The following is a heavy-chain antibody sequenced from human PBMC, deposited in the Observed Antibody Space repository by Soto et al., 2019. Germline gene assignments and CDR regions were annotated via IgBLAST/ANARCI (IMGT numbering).Heavy chain of an antibody. D-gene: IGHD3-22*01. CDR3: ARGPFTNYYDSSGYYGRPTTAPFDY. V-gene: IGHV4-34*01. CDR2: INHSGST. Sequence: QVQLQQWGAGLLKPSETLSLTCAVYGGSFSGYYWSWIRQPPGKGLEWIGEINHSGSTNYNPSLKSRVTIAVDTSKNQFSLKLSSVTAADTAVYYCARGPFTNYYDSSGYYGRPTTAPFDYWGQGTLVTVSS. CDR1: GGSFSGYY. J-gene: IGHJ4*02.